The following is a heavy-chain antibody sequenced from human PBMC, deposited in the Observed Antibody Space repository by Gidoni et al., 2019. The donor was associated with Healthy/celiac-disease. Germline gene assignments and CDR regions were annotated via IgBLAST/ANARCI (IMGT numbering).Heavy chain of an antibody. CDR2: ISGSGGST. D-gene: IGHD1-26*01. Sequence: EVQLLESGGGWVQPGGSLRLSCAAAGFTFSSYAMSWVRQAPGKGLEWVSAISGSGGSTYYADSVKGRFTISRDNSKNTLYLQMNSLRAEDTAVYYCAKDNSGSYPGQGDYWGQGTLVTVSS. V-gene: IGHV3-23*01. CDR3: AKDNSGSYPGQGDY. J-gene: IGHJ4*02. CDR1: GFTFSSYA.